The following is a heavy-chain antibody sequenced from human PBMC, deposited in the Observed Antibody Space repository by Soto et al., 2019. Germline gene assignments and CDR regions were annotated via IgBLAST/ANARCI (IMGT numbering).Heavy chain of an antibody. CDR3: AKEGSSWTDLNYGMDV. J-gene: IGHJ6*02. CDR1: GFTFDDYA. V-gene: IGHV3-9*01. D-gene: IGHD6-13*01. Sequence: GGSLRLSCAASGFTFDDYAMHWVRQAPGKGLEWVSGISWNSGSIGYADSVKGRFTISRDNAKNSLYLQMNSLRAEDTALYYRAKEGSSWTDLNYGMDVWGQGTTVTVSS. CDR2: ISWNSGSI.